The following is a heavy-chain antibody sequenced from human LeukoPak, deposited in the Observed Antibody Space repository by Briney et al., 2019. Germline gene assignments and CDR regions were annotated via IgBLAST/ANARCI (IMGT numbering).Heavy chain of an antibody. CDR2: INPSGGST. J-gene: IGHJ3*02. V-gene: IGHV1-46*01. D-gene: IGHD3-10*01. CDR3: AARGDPDAFDI. Sequence: ASVKVSCKASGYTFTSYYMHWVRQAPGQGPEWMGIINPSGGSTSYAQKFQVRVTMTRDTSTSTVYMELSSLRSEDTAVYYCAARGDPDAFDIWGQGTMVTVSS. CDR1: GYTFTSYY.